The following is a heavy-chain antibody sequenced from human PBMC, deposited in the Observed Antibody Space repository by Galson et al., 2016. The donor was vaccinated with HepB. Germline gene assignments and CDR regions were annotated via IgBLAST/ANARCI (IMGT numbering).Heavy chain of an antibody. J-gene: IGHJ4*02. CDR1: EFTVSNNY. V-gene: IGHV3-53*01. CDR2: IYSGGNT. CDR3: STLNPASPYFDY. Sequence: SLRLSCAASEFTVSNNYMRWVRQAPGKGLEWVSLIYSGGNTRYADSVKGRFTISRDNCKNTVYLQMNSLRAEDTAVYYCSTLNPASPYFDYWGQGTLVTVSS.